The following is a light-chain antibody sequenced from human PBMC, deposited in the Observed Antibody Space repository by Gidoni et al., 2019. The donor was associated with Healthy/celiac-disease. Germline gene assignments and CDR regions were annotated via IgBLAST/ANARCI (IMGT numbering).Light chain of an antibody. V-gene: IGLV1-44*01. Sequence: QSVLTQPPSASGTPGQRVTISCSGSSSNIGSNTVNWYQQPPGTAPKLLIYSNNPRPSGVPDRFSGSKSGTSASLAISVLQSEDEADYYCAAWDDSLNGVVFGGVTKLTVL. J-gene: IGLJ2*01. CDR3: AAWDDSLNGVV. CDR1: SSNIGSNT. CDR2: SNN.